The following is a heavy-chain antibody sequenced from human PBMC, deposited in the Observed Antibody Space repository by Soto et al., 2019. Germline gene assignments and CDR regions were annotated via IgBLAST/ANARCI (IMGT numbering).Heavy chain of an antibody. CDR2: IYPGDSDT. J-gene: IGHJ4*02. V-gene: IGHV5-51*01. D-gene: IGHD4-17*01. CDR3: ARHRIDTYGDTRGYFDY. CDR1: GYSFTSYW. Sequence: GESLKISCKGSGYSFTSYWIGCVRQMPGKGLEWMGIIYPGDSDTRYSPSFQGQVTISADKSTSTAYLQWSSLKASDTAMYYYARHRIDTYGDTRGYFDYWGQGTLLTVSS.